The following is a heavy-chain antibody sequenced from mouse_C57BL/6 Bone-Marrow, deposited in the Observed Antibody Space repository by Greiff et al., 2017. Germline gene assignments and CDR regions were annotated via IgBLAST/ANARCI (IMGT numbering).Heavy chain of an antibody. CDR3: TRYVYYSYYFDY. D-gene: IGHD2-3*01. V-gene: IGHV1-5*01. Sequence: VQLKQSGTVLARPGASVTMSCKTSGYTFTSYWMHWVKQRPGQGLEWIGAIYPGNSGTSYNQKFKGKAKLTVVTSASTAYMELSSLTSEDSAVYYCTRYVYYSYYFDYWGQGTTRTVAS. CDR2: IYPGNSGT. CDR1: GYTFTSYW. J-gene: IGHJ2*01.